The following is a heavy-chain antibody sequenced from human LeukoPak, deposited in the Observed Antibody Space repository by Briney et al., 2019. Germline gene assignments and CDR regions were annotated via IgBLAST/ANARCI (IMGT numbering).Heavy chain of an antibody. Sequence: SETLSLTCTVSGXXISSSSYYWGWIRQXXXXXLXWIGSIYYSGSTYYNPSLKSRVTISVDTSKNQFSLKLSSVTAADTAVYYCASHYDFWSGYYPIFDYWGQGTLVTVSS. CDR1: GXXISSSSYY. CDR3: ASHYDFWSGYYPIFDY. D-gene: IGHD3-3*01. V-gene: IGHV4-39*01. CDR2: IYYSGST. J-gene: IGHJ4*02.